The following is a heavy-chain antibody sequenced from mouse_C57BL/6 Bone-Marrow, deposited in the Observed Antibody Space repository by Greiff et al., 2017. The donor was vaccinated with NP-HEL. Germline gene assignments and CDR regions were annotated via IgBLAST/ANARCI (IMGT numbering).Heavy chain of an antibody. CDR1: GYTFTSYG. D-gene: IGHD1-1*01. J-gene: IGHJ4*01. CDR2: IYPRSGNT. Sequence: QVQLQQSGAELARPGASVKLSCKASGYTFTSYGISWVKQRPGQGLEWIGEIYPRSGNTYYNEKFKGKATLTADKSSSTAYMELRSLTSEDSAVYFCARRTYYYGSNYAMDYWGQGTSVTVSS. V-gene: IGHV1-81*01. CDR3: ARRTYYYGSNYAMDY.